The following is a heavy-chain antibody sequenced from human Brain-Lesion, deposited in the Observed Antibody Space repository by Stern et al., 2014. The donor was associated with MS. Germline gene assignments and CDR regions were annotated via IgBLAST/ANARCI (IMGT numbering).Heavy chain of an antibody. V-gene: IGHV1-2*02. CDR1: GYIFTGYY. D-gene: IGHD3-3*01. CDR3: ARDQRGITIFGVVTDYYYLGMDV. J-gene: IGHJ6*02. Sequence: VQLVESGAEVKKPGASVKVFCKTSGYIFTGYYIHWVRQAPGQGLEWMAWINPNTGGTKDAKKFQGRVTMSRDTSISTAYVELSSLTSDDTAVYYCARDQRGITIFGVVTDYYYLGMDVWGQGTTVTVSS. CDR2: INPNTGGT.